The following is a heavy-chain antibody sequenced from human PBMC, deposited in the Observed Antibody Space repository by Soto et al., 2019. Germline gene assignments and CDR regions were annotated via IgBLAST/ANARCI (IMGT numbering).Heavy chain of an antibody. J-gene: IGHJ5*02. D-gene: IGHD3-10*01. CDR1: GGSINSGDYY. CDR3: VRGPPKIGNWFDH. V-gene: IGHV4-31*03. CDR2: IYHTGIT. Sequence: QVQLQESGPGLVKPSQTLSLTCTVSGGSINSGDYYWSWIRQHPGKGLQWIAYIYHTGITYRNPSLKSRITMSVDTAKNQFSLNLSSVTAADTAMYYCVRGPPKIGNWFDHWGQGTLVTVSS.